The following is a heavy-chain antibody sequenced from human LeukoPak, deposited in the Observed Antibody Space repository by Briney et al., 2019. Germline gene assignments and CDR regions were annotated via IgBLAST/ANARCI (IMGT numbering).Heavy chain of an antibody. V-gene: IGHV3-64D*09. D-gene: IGHD2-15*01. J-gene: IGHJ4*02. CDR3: VKGDCSGGSCYFLS. CDR1: GFTFSSYA. CDR2: ISSNGGST. Sequence: GGSLRLSCSASGFTFSSYAMHWGRQAPGKGLEYVSCISSNGGSTNYADSVMGRFTISRDNSKKTLYLQMSSLRAEDTAVYYCVKGDCSGGSCYFLSWGQGTLVTVSS.